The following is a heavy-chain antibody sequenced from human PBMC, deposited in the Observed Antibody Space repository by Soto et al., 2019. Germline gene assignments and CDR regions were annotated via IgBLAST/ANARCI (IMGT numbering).Heavy chain of an antibody. CDR1: GGTFSSYA. D-gene: IGHD6-13*01. J-gene: IGHJ3*02. Sequence: VKVSCKASGGTFSSYAISWVRQAPGQGLEWMGGIIPIFGTANYAQKFQGRVTITADESTSTAYMELSSLRSEDTAVYYCATEHPIAAAGTLPGAFDIWGQGTMVTVSS. CDR2: IIPIFGTA. V-gene: IGHV1-69*13. CDR3: ATEHPIAAAGTLPGAFDI.